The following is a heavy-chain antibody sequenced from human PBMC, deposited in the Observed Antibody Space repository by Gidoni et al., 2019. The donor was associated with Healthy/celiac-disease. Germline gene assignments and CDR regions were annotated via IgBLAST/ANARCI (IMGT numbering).Heavy chain of an antibody. CDR3: ARAGRYCSSTSCYHPTDYYYMDV. V-gene: IGHV1-69*01. D-gene: IGHD2-2*01. Sequence: QVQLVQSGAEVKKPGSSVKVSCKASGGTFSSYAISWVRQAPGQGLEWMGGIIPIFGTANYAQKFQGRVTITADESTSTAYMELSSLRSEDTAVYYCARAGRYCSSTSCYHPTDYYYMDVWGKGTTVTVSS. CDR2: IIPIFGTA. CDR1: GGTFSSYA. J-gene: IGHJ6*03.